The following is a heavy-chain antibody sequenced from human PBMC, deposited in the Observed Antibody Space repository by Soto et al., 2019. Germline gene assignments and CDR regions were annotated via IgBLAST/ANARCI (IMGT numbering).Heavy chain of an antibody. J-gene: IGHJ4*02. V-gene: IGHV3-30*03. CDR3: VVILETLLSKGQIES. Sequence: QVQLVESGGGVVQPGRSLRLSCEGYGFTFSHYGMHWVRQAPGKGLEWVAFISDDGSNEYYADSVKGRFTISRDNSEDTVYLEMSALRAEDTAVYHCVVILETLLSKGQIESWGQGTLVTVSS. CDR2: ISDDGSNE. D-gene: IGHD3-10*01. CDR1: GFTFSHYG.